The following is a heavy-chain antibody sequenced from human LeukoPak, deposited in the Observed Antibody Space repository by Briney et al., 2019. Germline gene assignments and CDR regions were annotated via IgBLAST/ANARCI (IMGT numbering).Heavy chain of an antibody. CDR1: GGSISSSSYY. V-gene: IGHV4-39*07. J-gene: IGHJ3*02. D-gene: IGHD3-22*01. Sequence: PSETLSLTCTVSGGSISSSSYYWGWIRQPPGKGLEWIGSIYYSGSTYYNPSLKSRVTISVDTSKNQFSLKLSSVTAADTAVYYCARARLITMIVVVITYPDAFDIWGQETMVTVSS. CDR2: IYYSGST. CDR3: ARARLITMIVVVITYPDAFDI.